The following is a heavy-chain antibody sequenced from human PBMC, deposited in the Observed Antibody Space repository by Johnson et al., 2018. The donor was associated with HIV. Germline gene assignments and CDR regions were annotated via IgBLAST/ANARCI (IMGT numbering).Heavy chain of an antibody. J-gene: IGHJ3*02. CDR2: IYSGGST. D-gene: IGHD6-6*01. V-gene: IGHV3-66*03. CDR1: GFTVSSNY. CDR3: ARDKGIASRPDAFDI. Sequence: VQLVESGGGLIQPGGSLRLSCAASGFTVSSNYMSWVRQAPGKGLEWVSVIYSGGSTYYADSVKGRFTISRDNSKNTLYLQMNSLRAEDTAVYYCARDKGIASRPDAFDIWGQGTIVTVSS.